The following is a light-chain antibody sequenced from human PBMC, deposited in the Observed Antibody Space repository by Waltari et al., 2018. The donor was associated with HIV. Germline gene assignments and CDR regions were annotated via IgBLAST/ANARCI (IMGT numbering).Light chain of an antibody. CDR3: ASWDDGLRGHV. V-gene: IGLV1-47*01. CDR2: RND. J-gene: IGLJ1*01. Sequence: QPGLTQPPSVSGTPGQRLTIPCSGHNSHIGRHFVSWYRQVSGTAPSLLVYRNDQRPSGVVDRFSGSRSGASASLVIGGLRVDDEGDYYCASWDDGLRGHVFGGGTTVSV. CDR1: NSHIGRHF.